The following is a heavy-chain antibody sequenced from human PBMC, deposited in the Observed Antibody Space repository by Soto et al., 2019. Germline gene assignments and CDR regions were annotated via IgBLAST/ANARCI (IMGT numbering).Heavy chain of an antibody. Sequence: GESLKISCKGSGYSFTSYWISWVRQMPGKGLEWMGRIDPSDSYTNYSPSFQGHVTISADKSISTAYLQWSSLKASDTAMYYCAFTEYYYYGMDVWGQGTTVPVSS. D-gene: IGHD4-4*01. CDR2: IDPSDSYT. CDR3: AFTEYYYYGMDV. CDR1: GYSFTSYW. J-gene: IGHJ6*02. V-gene: IGHV5-10-1*01.